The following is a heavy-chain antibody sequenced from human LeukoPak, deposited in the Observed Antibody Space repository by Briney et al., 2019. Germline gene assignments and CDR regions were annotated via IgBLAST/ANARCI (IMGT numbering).Heavy chain of an antibody. Sequence: SETLSLTCTVSGGSISSYYWSWIRQPAGKGLEWIGRIYTSGSTNYNPSLKSRVTMSVDTSKNQFSLKLSSVTAADTAVYYCASPYRGHTAMPFDYWGQGTLVTVSS. V-gene: IGHV4-4*07. CDR3: ASPYRGHTAMPFDY. CDR1: GGSISSYY. CDR2: IYTSGST. D-gene: IGHD5-18*01. J-gene: IGHJ4*02.